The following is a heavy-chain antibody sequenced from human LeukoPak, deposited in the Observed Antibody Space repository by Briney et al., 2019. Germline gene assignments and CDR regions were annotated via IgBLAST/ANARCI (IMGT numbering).Heavy chain of an antibody. D-gene: IGHD6-19*01. J-gene: IGHJ4*02. Sequence: GGSLRLSCAASGFTFSSYAMSWVRQAPGKGLEWVSAISGSGGSTYYADSVKGRFTISRDNSKNTLYLEMNSLRAEDTAVYYCVLTGYSSGWSYFDYWGQGTLVTVSS. CDR3: VLTGYSSGWSYFDY. CDR2: ISGSGGST. V-gene: IGHV3-23*01. CDR1: GFTFSSYA.